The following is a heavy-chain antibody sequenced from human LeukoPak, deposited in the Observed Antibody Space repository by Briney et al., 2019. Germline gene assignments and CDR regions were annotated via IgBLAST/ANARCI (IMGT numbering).Heavy chain of an antibody. CDR1: GGTFSSYA. CDR3: ATDFRTKGGYSGYASRDYYYGMDV. CDR2: IIPIFGTA. D-gene: IGHD5-12*01. Sequence: SVKVSCKASGGTFSSYAISWVRQAPGQGLEWMGGIIPIFGTANYAQKFQGRVTITADESTSTAYMELSSLRSEDTAVYYCATDFRTKGGYSGYASRDYYYGMDVWGQGTTVTVSS. J-gene: IGHJ6*02. V-gene: IGHV1-69*13.